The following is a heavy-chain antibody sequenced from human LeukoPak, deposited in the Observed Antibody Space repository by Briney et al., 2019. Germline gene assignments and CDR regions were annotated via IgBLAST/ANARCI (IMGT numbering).Heavy chain of an antibody. D-gene: IGHD3-10*01. CDR3: ARTRITSYGMDV. Sequence: GGSLRLSCAASGFTFRIYAMSWVRQAPGKGLEWVSYISSSSSYTNYADSVKGRFTISRDNAKNSLYLQMNSLRAEDTAVYYCARTRITSYGMDVWGQGTTVTVSS. J-gene: IGHJ6*02. V-gene: IGHV3-11*06. CDR2: ISSSSSYT. CDR1: GFTFRIYA.